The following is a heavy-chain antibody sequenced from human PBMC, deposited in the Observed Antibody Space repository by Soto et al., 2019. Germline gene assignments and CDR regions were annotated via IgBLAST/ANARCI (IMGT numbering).Heavy chain of an antibody. Sequence: PSETLSLTCTVSGGSISIISYYWGWIRQPPGKGLEWIGRIYYSGSTYYNPSLKSRVTISVDTSKNQFSLKLSSVTAADTAVYYCVTSNWFDPWGQGTLVTVSS. J-gene: IGHJ5*02. V-gene: IGHV4-39*01. CDR1: GGSISIISYY. CDR3: VTSNWFDP. CDR2: IYYSGST.